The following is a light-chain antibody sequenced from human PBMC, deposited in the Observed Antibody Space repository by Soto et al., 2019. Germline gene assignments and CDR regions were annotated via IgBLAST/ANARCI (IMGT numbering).Light chain of an antibody. CDR2: DVS. V-gene: IGLV2-14*03. J-gene: IGLJ2*01. CDR1: SSDVGGYNY. CDR3: SSYTSRSTVV. Sequence: QSALTQPASVSGSPGQSITISCTGTSSDVGGYNYVSWYQQHPDKAPKLMIYDVSDRASGVSNRFSGSKSGNTASLTISGLQAEDEADYYCSSYTSRSTVVFGGGTKVTVL.